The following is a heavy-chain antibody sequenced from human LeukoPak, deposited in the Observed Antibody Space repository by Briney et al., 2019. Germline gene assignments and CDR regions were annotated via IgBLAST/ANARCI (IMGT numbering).Heavy chain of an antibody. D-gene: IGHD2-8*02. CDR3: ARGHVSGGGLYYLNS. V-gene: IGHV1-8*03. Sequence: GASVKVSCKASGYIFTSLDINWVRQAPGQGLEWMGWMNPNNGKTAYAQKFQGRVTITRNTAITTAYMELSSLRSDDTAVYYCARGHVSGGGLYYLNSWGQGTLVTVSS. J-gene: IGHJ4*02. CDR2: MNPNNGKT. CDR1: GYIFTSLD.